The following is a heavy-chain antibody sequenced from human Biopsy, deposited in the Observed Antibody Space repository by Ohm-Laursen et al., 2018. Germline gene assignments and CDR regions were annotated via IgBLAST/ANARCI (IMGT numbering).Heavy chain of an antibody. Sequence: ASVKVSCKVSGYTLTELSMHWVRQAPGKGLEWMGGFAPENGKTVYAQNFQARVSVTEDTSTDTAYMELRSLRSEDTAVYYCAADINVWNVNYWGQGTRVTVSS. V-gene: IGHV1-24*01. D-gene: IGHD1-1*01. J-gene: IGHJ4*02. CDR2: FAPENGKT. CDR1: GYTLTELS. CDR3: AADINVWNVNY.